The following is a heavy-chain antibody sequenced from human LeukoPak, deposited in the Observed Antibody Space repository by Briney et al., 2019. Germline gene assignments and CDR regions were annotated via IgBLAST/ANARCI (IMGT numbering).Heavy chain of an antibody. CDR3: ARGYYYDLYYFDY. V-gene: IGHV3-21*01. CDR2: ISSSSSYI. J-gene: IGHJ4*02. CDR1: GFTSSSYS. D-gene: IGHD3-22*01. Sequence: PGGSLRLSCAASGFTSSSYSMNWVRQAPGKGLEWVSSISSSSSYIYYADSVKGRFTISRDNAKNSLYLQMNSLRAEDTAVYYCARGYYYDLYYFDYWGQGTLVTVSS.